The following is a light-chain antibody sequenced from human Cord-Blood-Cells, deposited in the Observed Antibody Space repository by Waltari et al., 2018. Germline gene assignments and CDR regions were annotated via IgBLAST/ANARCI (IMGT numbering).Light chain of an antibody. CDR2: DVS. J-gene: IGLJ1*01. CDR1: SSAVGGFNY. V-gene: IGLV2-14*01. CDR3: SSYTSSSTFV. Sequence: QSALTQPASVSGSPGQSITISSTGTSSAVGGFNYVPWYQQHPGKAPKLMIYDVSKRPSGVSNRFSGSKSGNTASLTISGLQAEDEADYYCSSYTSSSTFVFGTGTKVTVL.